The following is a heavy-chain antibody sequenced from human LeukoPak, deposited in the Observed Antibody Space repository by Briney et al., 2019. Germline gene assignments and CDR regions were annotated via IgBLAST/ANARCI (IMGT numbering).Heavy chain of an antibody. V-gene: IGHV3-33*01. CDR3: ARVDGPYLVIYDSSGYPFDY. J-gene: IGHJ4*02. D-gene: IGHD3-22*01. CDR1: GFTFSNYG. CDR2: IWCDGSNK. Sequence: PGGSLRLSCAASGFTFSNYGMHWVRQAPGKGLEWVAAIWCDGSNKYYGDSVKGRFTISRDNSKNTLYLQMNSLRAEDTAVYYCARVDGPYLVIYDSSGYPFDYWGQGTLVTVSS.